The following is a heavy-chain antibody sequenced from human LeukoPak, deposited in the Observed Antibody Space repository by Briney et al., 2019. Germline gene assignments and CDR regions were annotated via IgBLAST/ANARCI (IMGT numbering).Heavy chain of an antibody. CDR3: AAHIYYDSSGYILHYYGMDV. D-gene: IGHD3-22*01. Sequence: SVKVSYKASGFTFTSSAVQWVRQARGQRLEWIGWIVVGSGNTNYAQKFQERVTITRDMSTSTAYMELSSLRSEDTAVYYCAAHIYYDSSGYILHYYGMDVWGQGTTVTVSS. J-gene: IGHJ6*02. V-gene: IGHV1-58*01. CDR1: GFTFTSSA. CDR2: IVVGSGNT.